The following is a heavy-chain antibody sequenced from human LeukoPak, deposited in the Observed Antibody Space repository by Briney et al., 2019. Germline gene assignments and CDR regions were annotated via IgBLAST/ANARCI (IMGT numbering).Heavy chain of an antibody. J-gene: IGHJ4*02. CDR2: IYYSGST. CDR1: GDSISNDKYY. D-gene: IGHD2-15*01. CDR3: ARLGWWDS. V-gene: IGHV4-39*01. Sequence: NPSETLSLTCTVSGDSISNDKYYWGWIRQPPGKGLEWIASIYYSGSTYYNPSLNSRITISVNTSKNQFSLKLSSVTAADTAVYYCARLGWWDSWGQGTLVTVSS.